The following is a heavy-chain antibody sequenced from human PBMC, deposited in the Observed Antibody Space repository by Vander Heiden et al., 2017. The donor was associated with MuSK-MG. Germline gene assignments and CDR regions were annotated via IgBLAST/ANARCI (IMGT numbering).Heavy chain of an antibody. CDR3: ASGYSSGWYGY. CDR1: GGTISSYY. J-gene: IGHJ4*02. Sequence: QLQLQESGSGLVRLSETLSLTCTVSGGTISSYYWSWIRQPPGKGLEWIGYIYYSESTNYNPSLKSRVTISVNTSKNQFSLRLSSVTAADAAVYYCASGYSSGWYGYWGQGTLVTVSS. V-gene: IGHV4-59*08. CDR2: IYYSEST. D-gene: IGHD6-19*01.